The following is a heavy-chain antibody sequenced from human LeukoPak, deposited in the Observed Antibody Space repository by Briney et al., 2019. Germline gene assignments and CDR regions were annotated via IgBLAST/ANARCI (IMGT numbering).Heavy chain of an antibody. CDR3: AKVALFSGYYPPFDY. J-gene: IGHJ4*02. Sequence: PGGSLRLSCAASGFTFSSYWMSWVRQAPGKGLEWVANIKQDGSEKYYVDSVKGRFTISRDNSKNTLFLQMNSLGPEDTAVYHCAKVALFSGYYPPFDYWGQGTLVTVSS. V-gene: IGHV3-7*02. CDR2: IKQDGSEK. CDR1: GFTFSSYW. D-gene: IGHD3-22*01.